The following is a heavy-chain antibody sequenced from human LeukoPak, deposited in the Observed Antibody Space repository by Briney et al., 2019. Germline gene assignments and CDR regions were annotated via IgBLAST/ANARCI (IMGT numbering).Heavy chain of an antibody. CDR1: GFTFKSYD. CDR3: ARVERNAFDI. Sequence: PGGSLRLPCAASGFTFKSYDMHWARQPTGKGLEWVSGIGTGGDTWYPGSVKGRFTISRDNAKNSLYLQMNSLRAEDTAVYYCARVERNAFDIWGQGTMVTVSS. CDR2: IGTGGDT. D-gene: IGHD1-1*01. V-gene: IGHV3-13*01. J-gene: IGHJ3*02.